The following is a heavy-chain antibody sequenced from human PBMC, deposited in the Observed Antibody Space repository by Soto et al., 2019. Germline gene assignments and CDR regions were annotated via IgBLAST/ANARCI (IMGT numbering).Heavy chain of an antibody. CDR3: AKDAPGSGWLSDY. Sequence: GGSLRLSXAASGFTFGIYAMSWVSQAPGKGLEWVSTLGGSGGGTSYADIVRGRFTISRDNSQNTLYLQMNSLRAEDTAVYYCAKDAPGSGWLSDYWGQGTLVTVSS. CDR1: GFTFGIYA. D-gene: IGHD3-22*01. CDR2: LGGSGGGT. V-gene: IGHV3-23*01. J-gene: IGHJ4*02.